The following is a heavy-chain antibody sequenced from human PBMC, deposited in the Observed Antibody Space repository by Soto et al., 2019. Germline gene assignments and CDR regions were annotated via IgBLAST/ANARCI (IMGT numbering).Heavy chain of an antibody. J-gene: IGHJ6*02. CDR3: AAGPTSGGWYYYYGMDV. V-gene: IGHV1-58*01. CDR2: IVVGSGNT. CDR1: GFTFTSSA. Sequence: SVKVSCKASGFTFTSSAVQWVRQARGQRLEWIGWIVVGSGNTNYAQKFQERVTITRDMSTSTAYMELSSLRSEDTAVYYCAAGPTSGGWYYYYGMDVWGQGTTVTVSS. D-gene: IGHD6-19*01.